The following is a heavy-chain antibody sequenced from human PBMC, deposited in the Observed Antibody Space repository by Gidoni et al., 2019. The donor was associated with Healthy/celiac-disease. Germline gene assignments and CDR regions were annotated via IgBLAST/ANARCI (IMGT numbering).Heavy chain of an antibody. CDR2: IYHSGST. J-gene: IGHJ5*02. CDR1: GGSISSSNW. CDR3: AREYGCWDDYGGNRCSVGFDP. Sequence: QVQLQESGPGLVKPSGTLSLTCAVSGGSISSSNWWSWVRQPPGKGLEWIGEIYHSGSTNYNPSLKSRVTISVDKSKNQFSLKLSSVTAADTAVYYCAREYGCWDDYGGNRCSVGFDPWGQGTLVTVSS. V-gene: IGHV4-4*02. D-gene: IGHD4-17*01.